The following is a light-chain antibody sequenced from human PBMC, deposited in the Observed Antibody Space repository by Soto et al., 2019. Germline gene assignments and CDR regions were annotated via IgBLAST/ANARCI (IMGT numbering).Light chain of an antibody. Sequence: AVRMTQSPSSFSASTGDSVTITCRASQDVNSYLAWYQQKPGKAPNLLIYATSALQSGVPSRFRGGGSGTDFTLTTNPLQSKDSAPYDCQQYYSYPHTFGGGTAFGGGTKV. V-gene: IGKV1-8*01. CDR2: ATS. J-gene: IGKJ4*01. CDR3: QQYYSYPHTFGGGTA. CDR1: QDVNSY.